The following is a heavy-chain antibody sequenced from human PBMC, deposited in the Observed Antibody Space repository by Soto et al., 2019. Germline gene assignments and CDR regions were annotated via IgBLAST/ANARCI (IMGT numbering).Heavy chain of an antibody. V-gene: IGHV3-30*03. CDR3: AREMRYCTTRSRDTTNWLDP. CDR1: GFAFSNYP. CDR2: ISNAGTTS. J-gene: IGHJ5*02. D-gene: IGHD2-8*01. Sequence: QVQLVESGGGVVQPGRSLILSCAASGFAFSNYPMHWVRQAPGKGLVWVAVISNAGTTSDYADSVKGRFTISRDNSKKMMFLQMHTLRPGDTAIYYCAREMRYCTTRSRDTTNWLDPCGQGTLVTVSS.